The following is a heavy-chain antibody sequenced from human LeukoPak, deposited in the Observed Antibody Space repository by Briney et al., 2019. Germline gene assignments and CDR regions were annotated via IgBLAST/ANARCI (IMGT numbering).Heavy chain of an antibody. J-gene: IGHJ3*02. CDR3: ARGPSIAARYDAFDI. D-gene: IGHD6-6*01. Sequence: PGGSLRLSCAASEFTFTSYALNWVRQAPGKGLEWVSYISSSGNTISYADSVKGRFTISRDNAKNSLYLQVISLRAEDTAVYYCARGPSIAARYDAFDIWGQGTMVTVSS. CDR1: EFTFTSYA. V-gene: IGHV3-48*03. CDR2: ISSSGNTI.